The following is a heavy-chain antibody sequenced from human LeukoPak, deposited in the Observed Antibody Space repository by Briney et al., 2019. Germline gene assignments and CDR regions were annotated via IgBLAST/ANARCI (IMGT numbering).Heavy chain of an antibody. CDR1: GGTISSSSYY. CDR3: ARQIAYYDFWSGYFFDY. V-gene: IGHV4-39*01. J-gene: IGHJ4*02. Sequence: SETLSLTRTLSGGTISSSSYYWGWIRQPPGKGLEWIGSIYYSRSTYYNPSLKSQVTISGDTSKNQFSLKLSSVTAADTAVYYCARQIAYYDFWSGYFFDYWGQGTLVTVSS. CDR2: IYYSRST. D-gene: IGHD3-3*01.